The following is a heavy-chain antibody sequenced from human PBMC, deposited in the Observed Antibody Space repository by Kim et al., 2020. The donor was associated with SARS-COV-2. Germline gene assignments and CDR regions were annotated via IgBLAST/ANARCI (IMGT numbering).Heavy chain of an antibody. CDR3: ASGVDYYDSSGYLEG. CDR1: GFTFSSYW. J-gene: IGHJ4*02. V-gene: IGHV3-74*01. D-gene: IGHD3-22*01. CDR2: INSDGSST. Sequence: GGSLRLSCAASGFTFSSYWMHWVRQAPGKGLVWVSRINSDGSSTSYADSVKGRFTISRDNAKNTLYLQMNSLRAEDTAVYYCASGVDYYDSSGYLEGWGQGTLVTVSS.